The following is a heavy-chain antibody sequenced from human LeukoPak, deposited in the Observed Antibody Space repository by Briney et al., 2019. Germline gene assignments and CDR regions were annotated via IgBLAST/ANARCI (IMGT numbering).Heavy chain of an antibody. D-gene: IGHD6-19*01. V-gene: IGHV3-23*01. CDR3: AKVPAVGSGWSFDY. Sequence: GGSLRLSCAASGFTFSSYAMSWVRQAPGKGLEWVSAISGSGGSTYYADSVKGRFTISRDNSENTLYLQMNSLRAEDTAVYYCAKVPAVGSGWSFDYWGQGTLVTVSS. CDR2: ISGSGGST. J-gene: IGHJ4*02. CDR1: GFTFSSYA.